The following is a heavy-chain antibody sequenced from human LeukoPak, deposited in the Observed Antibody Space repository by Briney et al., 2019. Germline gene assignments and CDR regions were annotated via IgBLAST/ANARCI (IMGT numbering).Heavy chain of an antibody. CDR1: GGSISSSSYS. Sequence: SSETLSLTCTVSGGSISSSSYSWGWIRQPPGKGLEWIGSIYYSGSTYYNPSLKSRVTISVDTSKNQFSLKLSSVTAADTAVYYCARPSYSGDYWGQGTLVTVSS. CDR2: IYYSGST. CDR3: ARPSYSGDY. D-gene: IGHD2-15*01. V-gene: IGHV4-39*01. J-gene: IGHJ4*02.